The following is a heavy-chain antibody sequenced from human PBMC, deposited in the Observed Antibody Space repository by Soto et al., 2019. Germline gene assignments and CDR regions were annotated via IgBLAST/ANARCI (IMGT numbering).Heavy chain of an antibody. CDR3: TRALPSDY. J-gene: IGHJ4*02. V-gene: IGHV3-72*01. CDR1: GFTFSDHY. CDR2: VRNKANSYTT. Sequence: GSLRLSCAASGFTFSDHYIDWVRQAPGKGLEWVGRVRNKANSYTTEYAASVKGRFIISRDDSKNSLSLQMNSLKTEDTAVYYCTRALPSDYWGQGTLVTVSS.